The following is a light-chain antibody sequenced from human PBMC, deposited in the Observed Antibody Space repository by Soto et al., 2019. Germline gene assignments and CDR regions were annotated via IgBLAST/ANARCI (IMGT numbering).Light chain of an antibody. CDR2: AAS. J-gene: IGKJ4*01. V-gene: IGKV1-9*01. CDR1: QGMSSY. CDR3: QQVNSHPRT. Sequence: DIQLTQSPSFLSASVGDRVTITCRASQGMSSYLAWYQQKPGKAPNILIYAASTLQSGVPSRFSGSGSGTEFTLTISSLQPEDFATYYCQQVNSHPRTFGGGTKVEIK.